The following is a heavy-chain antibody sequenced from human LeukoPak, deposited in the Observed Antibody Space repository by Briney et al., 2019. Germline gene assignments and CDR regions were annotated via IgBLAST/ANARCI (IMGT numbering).Heavy chain of an antibody. J-gene: IGHJ4*02. CDR2: IHPGRGDT. Sequence: GASVKVSCQALGYTVSDHYFHWLRQAPGHGIEWMGWIHPGRGDTNIAQKFQGRVSLTRDMSISTAYMELSRLTSHDTAVYYCARDPTWGPAYWGQGTLVSVPS. D-gene: IGHD7-27*01. V-gene: IGHV1-2*02. CDR3: ARDPTWGPAY. CDR1: GYTVSDHY.